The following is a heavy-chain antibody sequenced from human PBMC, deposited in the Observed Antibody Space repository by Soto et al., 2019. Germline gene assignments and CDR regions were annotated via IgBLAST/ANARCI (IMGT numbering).Heavy chain of an antibody. CDR2: ITAGGHDT. CDR3: ARSAGSCSSTSCYPHLFDP. D-gene: IGHD2-2*01. CDR1: GFTFGSYA. J-gene: IGHJ5*02. V-gene: IGHV3-23*01. Sequence: VQVLQSGGGLVQPGESLRLTCEASGFTFGSYAMSWVSQAPGKGLEWVSVITAGGHDTYYVDSVKGRFTVSRDNTRNLVLLQMNSLRAEDTAVYYCARSAGSCSSTSCYPHLFDPWGRGALVTVSS.